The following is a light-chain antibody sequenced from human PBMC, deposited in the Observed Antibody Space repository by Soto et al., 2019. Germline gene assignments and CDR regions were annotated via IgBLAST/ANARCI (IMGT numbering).Light chain of an antibody. CDR3: QQRSNWSIT. V-gene: IGKV3-11*01. CDR2: DAS. J-gene: IGKJ5*01. CDR1: LNVNSY. Sequence: VLTQSPATLSLSPGERATLSCRASLNVNSYLAWYQQKPGQAPRLLIYDASNRAAGIPARFSGSGSGTDFTLTIRSLEPEDFAVYYCQQRSNWSITFGQGTRLEIK.